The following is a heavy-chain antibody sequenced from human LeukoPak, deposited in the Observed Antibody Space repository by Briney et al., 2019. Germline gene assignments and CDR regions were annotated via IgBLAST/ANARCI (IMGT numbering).Heavy chain of an antibody. J-gene: IGHJ4*02. D-gene: IGHD5-12*01. V-gene: IGHV4-34*01. CDR2: INHSGST. Sequence: KPSETLSLTCAVYGGSFSGYYWSWIRQPPGKGLEWIGEINHSGSTNYNPSLKSRVTISVDTSKNQFSLKLSSVTAADTAVYYCARSKLTRYGGYLGGYFDYWGQGTLVTVSS. CDR3: ARSKLTRYGGYLGGYFDY. CDR1: GGSFSGYY.